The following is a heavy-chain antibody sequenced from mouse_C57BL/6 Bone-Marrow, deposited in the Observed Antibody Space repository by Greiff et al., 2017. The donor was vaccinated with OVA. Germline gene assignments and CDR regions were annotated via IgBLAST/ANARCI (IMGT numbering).Heavy chain of an antibody. V-gene: IGHV1-50*01. CDR2: IDPSDSYT. CDR1: GYTFTSYW. J-gene: IGHJ3*01. CDR3: ASAVFAY. Sequence: QVQLQQPGAELVKPGASVKLSCKASGYTFTSYWMQWVKQRPGQGLEWIGEIDPSDSYTNYNQKFKGKATLTVDTSSITAYMQLSSLTSEDSAVYYCASAVFAYWGQGTLVTVSA.